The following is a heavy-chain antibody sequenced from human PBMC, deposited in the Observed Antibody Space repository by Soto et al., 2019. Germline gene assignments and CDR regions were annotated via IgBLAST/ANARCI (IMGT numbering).Heavy chain of an antibody. CDR1: GGTFSSYT. Sequence: ASVKVSCKASGGTFSSYTISWVRQAPGQGLEWMGRIIPILGIANYAQKFQGRVTITADKSTSTAYMELSSLRSEDTAVYYCARGLRYNWTNYYYYMEVWGKGTTVTVSS. V-gene: IGHV1-69*02. CDR3: ARGLRYNWTNYYYYMEV. J-gene: IGHJ6*03. D-gene: IGHD1-20*01. CDR2: IIPILGIA.